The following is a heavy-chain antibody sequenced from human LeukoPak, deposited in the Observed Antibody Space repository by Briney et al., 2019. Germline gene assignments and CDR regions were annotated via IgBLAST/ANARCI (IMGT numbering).Heavy chain of an antibody. CDR1: GYTFTTYW. V-gene: IGHV5-51*01. J-gene: IGHJ3*02. CDR2: IYPGDSDT. Sequence: GESLKISCKGSGYTFTTYWIGWMRQMPGKGLEWMGIIYPGDSDTRYSPSFQGQVTISADKSISTAYLQWSSLKASDTAMYYCARRNKAYCSSTSCPQGYAFDIWGQGTMVTVSS. CDR3: ARRNKAYCSSTSCPQGYAFDI. D-gene: IGHD2-2*01.